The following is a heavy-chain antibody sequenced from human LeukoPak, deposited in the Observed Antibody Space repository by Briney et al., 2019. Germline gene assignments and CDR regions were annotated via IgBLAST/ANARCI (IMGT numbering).Heavy chain of an antibody. CDR1: GFTFSSYA. V-gene: IGHV3-23*01. CDR2: ISGSGGST. J-gene: IGHJ3*02. Sequence: GGSLRLSCAASGFTFSSYAMSWVRQAPGKGLEWVSAISGSGGSTYYADSVKGRFTISRDNSKNTLYLQMNSLRAEDTAVYYCAKGSKYCSGGSCYSAGYAFDIWGQGTMVTVSS. CDR3: AKGSKYCSGGSCYSAGYAFDI. D-gene: IGHD2-15*01.